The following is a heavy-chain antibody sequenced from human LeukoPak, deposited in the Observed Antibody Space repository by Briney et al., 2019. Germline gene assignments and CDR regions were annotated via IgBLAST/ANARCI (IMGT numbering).Heavy chain of an antibody. V-gene: IGHV3-7*03. Sequence: GGSLRLSCEASGFTFSSYWMSWVRQAPGKGLEWVANIKQDGSEKYYVDSVKGRFTISRDNAKNSLYLQMNSLRAEDTAVYYCARYDFWSGDFDYWGQGTLVTVSS. D-gene: IGHD3-3*01. CDR1: GFTFSSYW. J-gene: IGHJ4*02. CDR2: IKQDGSEK. CDR3: ARYDFWSGDFDY.